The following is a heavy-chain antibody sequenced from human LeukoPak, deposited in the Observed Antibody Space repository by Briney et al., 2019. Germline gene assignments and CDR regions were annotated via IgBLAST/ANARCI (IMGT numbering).Heavy chain of an antibody. V-gene: IGHV7-4-1*02. Sequence: ASVTVSFTASGYTFTIYAMNWVRQAPGQGLEWMGWINTNTGNPTYAQGFTGRFVFSLDTSVSTAYLQISSLKAEDTAVYYCARVALIAAAGTSYYYGMDVWGQGTTVTVSS. J-gene: IGHJ6*02. CDR3: ARVALIAAAGTSYYYGMDV. D-gene: IGHD6-13*01. CDR1: GYTFTIYA. CDR2: INTNTGNP.